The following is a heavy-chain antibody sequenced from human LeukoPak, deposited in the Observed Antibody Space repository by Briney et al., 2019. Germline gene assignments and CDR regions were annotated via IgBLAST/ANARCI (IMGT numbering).Heavy chain of an antibody. CDR3: ARDSIAANFDY. D-gene: IGHD6-13*01. CDR2: IKQDGSEK. Sequence: QPGGSLRLSCAAPGFTFSSYWMSWVRQAPGKGLEWVANIKQDGSEKYYVDSVKGRFTISRDNAKNSLYLQMNSLRAEDTAVYYCARDSIAANFDYWGQGTLVTVSS. CDR1: GFTFSSYW. J-gene: IGHJ4*02. V-gene: IGHV3-7*03.